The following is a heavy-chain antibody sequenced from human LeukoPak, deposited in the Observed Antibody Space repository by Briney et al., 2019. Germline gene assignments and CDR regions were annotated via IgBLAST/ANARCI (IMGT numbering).Heavy chain of an antibody. V-gene: IGHV3-11*01. CDR3: ARDAIGGSCDY. J-gene: IGHJ4*02. CDR2: ISSSGSTI. D-gene: IGHD2-15*01. Sequence: PGGSLRLSCSTSGFTFSDTYMSWIRQAPGKGLEWVSYISSSGSTIYYADSVKGRFTISRDNAKSSLYLQMNSLTAEDTAVYYCARDAIGGSCDYWGQGTLVTVSS. CDR1: GFTFSDTY.